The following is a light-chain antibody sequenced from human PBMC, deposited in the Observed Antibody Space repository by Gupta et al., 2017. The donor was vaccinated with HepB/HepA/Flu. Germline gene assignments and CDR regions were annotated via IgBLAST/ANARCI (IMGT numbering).Light chain of an antibody. CDR3: HQEDISPGT. V-gene: IGKV3-20*01. CDR1: QSFSSY. Sequence: EIVLTQSPGTLSLSPGEKATLSCRASQSFSSYLAWYQQKPGQAPRLLIYDTSSRATGIPDRFSGSGSGTDFTLTISRLEPEDFAVYYCHQEDISPGTFGQGTKVEIK. J-gene: IGKJ1*01. CDR2: DTS.